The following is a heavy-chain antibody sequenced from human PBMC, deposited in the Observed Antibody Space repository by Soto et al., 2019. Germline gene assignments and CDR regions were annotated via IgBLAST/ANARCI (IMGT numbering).Heavy chain of an antibody. D-gene: IGHD3-22*01. CDR2: IIPIFGTA. Sequence: SVKVSCKTSGYTFVDYFIHWVRQAPGQGLEWMGGIIPIFGTANYAQKFQGRVTITADESTSTAYMELSSLRSEDTAVYYCARVRYYDSSGLGDFDYWGQGTLVTVSS. V-gene: IGHV1-69*13. J-gene: IGHJ4*02. CDR1: GYTFVDYF. CDR3: ARVRYYDSSGLGDFDY.